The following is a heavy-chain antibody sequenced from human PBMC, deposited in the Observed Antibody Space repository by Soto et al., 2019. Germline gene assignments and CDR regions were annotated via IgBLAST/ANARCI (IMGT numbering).Heavy chain of an antibody. CDR2: ISGSGGST. CDR3: AKKVGGGYYSSYYMAV. V-gene: IGHV3-23*01. Sequence: EVQLLESGGGLVQPGGSLRLSCAASGFTFSSYAMSWVRQAPGKGLEWVSAISGSGGSTYYADSVKGRFTISRDNSKNTLYLQMNGRRAGETPVYYGAKKVGGGYYSSYYMAVWGKGTTVTVSS. J-gene: IGHJ6*03. D-gene: IGHD2-15*01. CDR1: GFTFSSYA.